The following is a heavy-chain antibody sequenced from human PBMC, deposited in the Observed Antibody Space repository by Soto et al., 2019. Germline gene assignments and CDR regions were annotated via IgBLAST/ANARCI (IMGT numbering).Heavy chain of an antibody. Sequence: DVQLLESGGGLVQPGGSLRLSCVASGFTFSDFAMTWVLQAPVTGLDWVSSLGGGGADTYYADAVKGRFSISRDNSKETLYLQMNSLRAEDTAVYYCAKDAVPYNGQWDWFDPWGQGPLVTVSS. D-gene: IGHD3-10*01. J-gene: IGHJ5*02. CDR1: GFTFSDFA. V-gene: IGHV3-23*01. CDR2: LGGGGADT. CDR3: AKDAVPYNGQWDWFDP.